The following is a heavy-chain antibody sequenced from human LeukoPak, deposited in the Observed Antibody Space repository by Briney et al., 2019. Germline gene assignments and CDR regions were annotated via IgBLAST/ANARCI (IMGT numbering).Heavy chain of an antibody. Sequence: GGSLRLSCAASGFTFSSYAMSWVRQAPGKGLEWVSYISSSGSTIYYADSVKGRFTISRDNAKNSLYLQMNSLRAEDTAVYYCARASGWELLYYFDYWGQGTLVTVSS. D-gene: IGHD2-15*01. V-gene: IGHV3-48*04. CDR3: ARASGWELLYYFDY. J-gene: IGHJ4*02. CDR2: ISSSGSTI. CDR1: GFTFSSYA.